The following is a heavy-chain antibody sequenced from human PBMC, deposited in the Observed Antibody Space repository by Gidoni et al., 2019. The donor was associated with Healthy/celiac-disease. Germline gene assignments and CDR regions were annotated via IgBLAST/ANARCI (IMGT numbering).Heavy chain of an antibody. CDR3: ARGGSYASYYYGMDV. D-gene: IGHD1-26*01. CDR2: IYPSDSYT. V-gene: IGHV5-10-1*01. CDR1: GDSFTGYW. Sequence: EVQLVQSGAEVKKPGESLRSSWKGSGDSFTGYWISWVRQMPGKGLEWMGRIYPSDSYTNYRPSFQGHVTISADKSISTAYLQWSSLKASDTAMYYCARGGSYASYYYGMDVWGQGTTVTVSS. J-gene: IGHJ6*02.